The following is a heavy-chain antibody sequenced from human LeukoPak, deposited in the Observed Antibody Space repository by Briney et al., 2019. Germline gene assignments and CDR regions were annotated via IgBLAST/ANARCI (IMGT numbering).Heavy chain of an antibody. J-gene: IGHJ3*02. CDR3: AAGYTYGTDVFDI. CDR1: GGSINSHY. Sequence: SKTLSLTCTVSGGSINSHYWSWIRQPPGKGLEWIGYISYSGSTDYSPSLKSRVTISLDTSKKHFSLKVTSVTAADTALYFCAAGYTYGTDVFDIWGQGTMVTVSS. D-gene: IGHD5-18*01. CDR2: ISYSGST. V-gene: IGHV4-59*11.